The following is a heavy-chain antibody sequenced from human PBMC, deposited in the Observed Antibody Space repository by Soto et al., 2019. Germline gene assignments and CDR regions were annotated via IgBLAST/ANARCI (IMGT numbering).Heavy chain of an antibody. Sequence: GGSLRLSCAASGFTFSSYAMSWVRQAPGKGLEWVSAISGSGGSTYYADSVKGRFTISRDNSKNTLYLQMNSLRAEDTAVYYCAKDSTLPTTFYYYGMDVWGQGTTVTVSS. V-gene: IGHV3-23*01. J-gene: IGHJ6*02. CDR2: ISGSGGST. CDR3: AKDSTLPTTFYYYGMDV. D-gene: IGHD4-17*01. CDR1: GFTFSSYA.